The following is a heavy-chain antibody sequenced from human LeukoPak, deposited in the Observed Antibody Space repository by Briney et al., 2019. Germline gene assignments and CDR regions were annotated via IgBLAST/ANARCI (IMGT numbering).Heavy chain of an antibody. D-gene: IGHD4-17*01. CDR2: ISSGGSTI. CDR3: AKGTIYGDYSGNWFDP. V-gene: IGHV3-48*04. Sequence: GGSLRLSCAASGFTFSSYSMNWVRQAPGKGLEWVSYISSGGSTIYYADSVRGRFTISRDNAKNSLYLQMNSLRAEDTALYYCAKGTIYGDYSGNWFDPWGQGTLVTVSS. J-gene: IGHJ5*02. CDR1: GFTFSSYS.